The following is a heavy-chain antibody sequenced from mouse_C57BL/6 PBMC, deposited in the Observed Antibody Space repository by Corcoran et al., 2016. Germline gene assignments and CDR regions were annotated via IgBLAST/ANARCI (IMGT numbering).Heavy chain of an antibody. CDR3: ASRELFGFDY. J-gene: IGHJ2*01. V-gene: IGHV1-26*01. CDR2: INPNNGGT. Sequence: EVQLQQSGPELVKPGASVKISCKASGYTFTDYYMNWVKQSHGKSLEWIGDINPNNGGTSYNQKFKGKAILTVDKSSSTAYMELRSLTSEDSAVYYCASRELFGFDYWGQGTTLTVSS. CDR1: GYTFTDYY.